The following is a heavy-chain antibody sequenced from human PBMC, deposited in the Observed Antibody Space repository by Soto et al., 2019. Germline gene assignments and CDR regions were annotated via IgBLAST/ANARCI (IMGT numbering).Heavy chain of an antibody. CDR2: IIPIFGTA. V-gene: IGHV1-69*13. CDR3: AGGKIFVVEPAATYYYYGMDV. Sequence: SVKVSCKAPGGTFSSYAISWVRQAPGQGLEWMGGIIPIFGTANYAQKFQGRVTITADESTSTAYMELSSLRSEDTAVYYCAGGKIFVVEPAATYYYYGMDVWGQGPTVTVSS. CDR1: GGTFSSYA. J-gene: IGHJ6*02. D-gene: IGHD2-2*01.